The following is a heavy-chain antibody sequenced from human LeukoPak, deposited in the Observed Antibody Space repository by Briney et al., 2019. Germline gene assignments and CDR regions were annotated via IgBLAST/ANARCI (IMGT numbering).Heavy chain of an antibody. CDR1: GGSISSYH. V-gene: IGHV4-4*07. J-gene: IGHJ5*01. CDR3: ARDRGLDGSDQLDS. CDR2: INSNGDT. Sequence: SGTLSLTCTVSGGSISSYHWIWIRQPAGKGLEWIGRINSNGDTVYNPSLKSRATMSLDMTNNQFSLKLSSVTAADTAVYYCARDRGLDGSDQLDSWGPGTLVTVSS. D-gene: IGHD3-10*01.